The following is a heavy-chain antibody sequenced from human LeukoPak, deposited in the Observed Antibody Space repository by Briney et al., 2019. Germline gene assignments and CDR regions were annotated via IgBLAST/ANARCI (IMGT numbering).Heavy chain of an antibody. CDR2: IWYDGSNK. D-gene: IGHD3-22*01. CDR3: ARDSMIVLSYYFDY. CDR1: GFTFSRYP. J-gene: IGHJ4*02. Sequence: GGSLRLSCAAFGFTFSRYPMHWVRQAPGKGLEWVAVIWYDGSNKYYADSVKGRFTISRDNSKNTLYLQMNSLRAEDTAVYYCARDSMIVLSYYFDYWGQGTLVTVSS. V-gene: IGHV3-33*08.